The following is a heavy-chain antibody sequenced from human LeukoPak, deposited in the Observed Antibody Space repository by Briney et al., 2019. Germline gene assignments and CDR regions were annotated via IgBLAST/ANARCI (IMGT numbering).Heavy chain of an antibody. V-gene: IGHV1-69*04. D-gene: IGHD6-6*01. J-gene: IGHJ4*02. CDR1: GGTFSSYA. CDR2: IIPILGIA. CDR3: ARAPIFSSSSYYFDY. Sequence: SVKVSCKASGGTFSSYAISWVRQAPGQGLEWMGRIIPILGIANYAQKFQGRVTITADKSTSTAYMELSSLRSEDTAVYYCARAPIFSSSSYYFDYWDQGTLVTVSS.